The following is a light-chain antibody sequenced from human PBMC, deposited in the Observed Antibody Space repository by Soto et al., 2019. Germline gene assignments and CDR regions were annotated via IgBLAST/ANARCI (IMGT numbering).Light chain of an antibody. CDR2: ADT. Sequence: QSVLTQPPSVSGAPGQRVTISCTGSSSNIGAGYEVQWYQQLPGTAPKLLIYADTNRPSGVPDRFSGSRSGTSASLAITGLQTGDEADYYCQSYDSSLSVVVFGGGTKLTVL. V-gene: IGLV1-40*01. CDR3: QSYDSSLSVVV. CDR1: SSNIGAGYE. J-gene: IGLJ2*01.